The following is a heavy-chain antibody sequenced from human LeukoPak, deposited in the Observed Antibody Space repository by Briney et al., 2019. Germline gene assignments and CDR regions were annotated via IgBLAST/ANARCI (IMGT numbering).Heavy chain of an antibody. CDR1: GFTFSSYA. CDR3: AKAPPHVSWLLDY. D-gene: IGHD3-16*01. Sequence: GGSLRLSCAASGFTFSSYAMSWVRQAPGKGLEWVSAITNSGGTTYYADSVKGRFTISRDNSKNTLYLQMNSLRAEDTAVYYCAKAPPHVSWLLDYWGQGTLVTVSS. CDR2: ITNSGGTT. J-gene: IGHJ4*02. V-gene: IGHV3-23*01.